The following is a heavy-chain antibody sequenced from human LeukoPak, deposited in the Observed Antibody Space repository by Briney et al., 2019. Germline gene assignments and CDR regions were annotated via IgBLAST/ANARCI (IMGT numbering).Heavy chain of an antibody. D-gene: IGHD6-19*01. CDR2: INPSGDST. Sequence: GASVKVSCKASGYTFTNYYMHWVRQARGQGLEWMGVINPSGDSTRYEQKFQDRVTMTRETSTRTVYMELSSLRSEDTAVYYCARGYSSSYRIDYWGQGTLVTVSS. CDR3: ARGYSSSYRIDY. CDR1: GYTFTNYY. V-gene: IGHV1-46*01. J-gene: IGHJ4*02.